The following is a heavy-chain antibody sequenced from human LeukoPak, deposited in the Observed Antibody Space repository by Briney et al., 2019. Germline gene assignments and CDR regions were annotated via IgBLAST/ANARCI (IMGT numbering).Heavy chain of an antibody. CDR3: AYQVYSSGWHPFAY. Sequence: SGPPPVEPTQTPTLTCIFSGFSLSTDEVVVGWIRQPPGMALQWLAHHYWNDNKFYSPSLQSRLTITKDTSKNQVALTNTNVDPVDTATYYCAYQVYSSGWHPFAYWGQGILVTVAS. D-gene: IGHD6-25*01. CDR1: GFSLSTDEVV. V-gene: IGHV2-5*01. J-gene: IGHJ4*02. CDR2: HYWNDNK.